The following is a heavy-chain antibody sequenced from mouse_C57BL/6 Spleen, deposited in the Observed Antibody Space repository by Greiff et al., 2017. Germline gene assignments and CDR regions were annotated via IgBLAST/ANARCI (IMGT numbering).Heavy chain of an antibody. D-gene: IGHD2-1*01. V-gene: IGHV1-80*01. CDR2: ICPGDGDT. CDR3: ARLGNSYYFDY. J-gene: IGHJ2*01. CDR1: GYAFSSYW. Sequence: VQLKESGAELVKPGASVKISCKASGYAFSSYWMNWVKQRPGKGLEWIGQICPGDGDTNYNGKFKGKATLTADKSSSTAYLQLSSLTPEDSSVYFCARLGNSYYFDYWGQGTTLTVSS.